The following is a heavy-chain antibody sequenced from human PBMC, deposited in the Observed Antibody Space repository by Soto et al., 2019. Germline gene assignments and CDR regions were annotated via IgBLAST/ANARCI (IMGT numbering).Heavy chain of an antibody. V-gene: IGHV1-8*01. D-gene: IGHD1-26*01. CDR2: MNPNSGNT. J-gene: IGHJ4*02. CDR3: ARDTIVGATALFDY. Sequence: QVQLVQSGAEVKKPGASVKVSCKASGYTFTSYDINWVRQATGQGLEWMGWMNPNSGNTGYAQKFQGRVTMTTDTSTSTAYMELRSLRSDDTAVYYCARDTIVGATALFDYWGQGTLVTVSS. CDR1: GYTFTSYD.